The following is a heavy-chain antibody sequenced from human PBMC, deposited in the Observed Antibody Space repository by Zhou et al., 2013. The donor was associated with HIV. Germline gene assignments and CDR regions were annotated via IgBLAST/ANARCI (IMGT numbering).Heavy chain of an antibody. CDR3: ASYGPGYNWMYS. V-gene: IGHV1-2*02. CDR2: ILPNTDAT. J-gene: IGHJ4*02. D-gene: IGHD1-20*01. CDR1: GYIFSNYH. Sequence: QVQLVQSGAEVKKPGASVKVSCKASGYIFSNYHISWVRQAPGQGLEWMGWILPNTDATKYAPRFQGRVTMTRDTSISTIYMELRGLRSDDTALYFCASYGPGYNWMYSWGQGTLVTVSS.